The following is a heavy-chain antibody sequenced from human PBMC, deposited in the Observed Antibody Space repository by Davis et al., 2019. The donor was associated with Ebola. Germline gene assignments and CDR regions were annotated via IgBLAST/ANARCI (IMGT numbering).Heavy chain of an antibody. D-gene: IGHD4-17*01. CDR2: INPSGGST. CDR1: GYTFTSYH. Sequence: AASVKVSCKASGYTFTSYHMHWVRQAPGQGLEWMGIINPSGGSTSYAQKFQGRVTMTRDTSTSTVYMELSSLSSEDTAVYYCARDPLATVTTRGYYYYGMDVWGQGTTVTVSS. V-gene: IGHV1-46*01. CDR3: ARDPLATVTTRGYYYYGMDV. J-gene: IGHJ6*02.